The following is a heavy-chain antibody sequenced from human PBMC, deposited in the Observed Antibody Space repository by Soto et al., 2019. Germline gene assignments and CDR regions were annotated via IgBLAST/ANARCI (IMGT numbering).Heavy chain of an antibody. CDR3: AKDSRSLTRITIFGVDYMDV. J-gene: IGHJ6*03. Sequence: EVQLLESGGGLVQPGGSLRLSCAASGPTFNSYAMSWVRQAPGKGLEWVAAISDSGGTTYYADSVKGRFTISRDNSKMSLYLQMISLRVEDTAVYYCAKDSRSLTRITIFGVDYMDVWGKGTTVTVSS. CDR2: ISDSGGTT. D-gene: IGHD3-3*01. V-gene: IGHV3-23*01. CDR1: GPTFNSYA.